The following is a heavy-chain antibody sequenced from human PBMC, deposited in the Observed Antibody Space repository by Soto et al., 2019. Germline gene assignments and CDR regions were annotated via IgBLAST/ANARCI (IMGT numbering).Heavy chain of an antibody. CDR3: GRLEGLATISYYFDY. V-gene: IGHV4-39*01. CDR2: VYYSGST. Sequence: ETLSLTCTVSGGSVSSSSCYWGWVRQPPGKGLEWIGSVYYSGSTYYNPSLESRVTISVDKSKNQFSLKLMSLSAADTAVYYCGRLEGLATISYYFDYWGQGALVTVSS. CDR1: GGSVSSSSCY. J-gene: IGHJ4*02. D-gene: IGHD3-9*01.